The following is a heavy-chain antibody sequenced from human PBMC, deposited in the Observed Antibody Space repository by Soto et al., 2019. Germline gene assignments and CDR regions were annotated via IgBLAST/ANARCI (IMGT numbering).Heavy chain of an antibody. D-gene: IGHD3-22*01. V-gene: IGHV3-48*02. J-gene: IGHJ4*02. CDR2: ISSSSSTI. CDR3: ASHYYYDSSGYSN. Sequence: GGSLRLSCAASGFTFSSYSMNWVRQAPGKGLEWVSYISSSSSTIYNADSVKGRFTISRDNAKNSLYLQMNSLRDEDTAVYYCASHYYYDSSGYSNWGQGTLVTVSS. CDR1: GFTFSSYS.